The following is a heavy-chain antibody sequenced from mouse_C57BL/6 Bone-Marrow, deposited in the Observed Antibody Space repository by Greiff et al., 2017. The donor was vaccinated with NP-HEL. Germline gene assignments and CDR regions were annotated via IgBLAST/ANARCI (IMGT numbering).Heavy chain of an antibody. Sequence: VMLVESGPGLVQPSQSLSITCTVSGFSLTSYGVHWVRQSPGKGLEWLGVIWSGGSTDYNAAFISRLSISKDKSKSQVFFKMNSLQADDTAIYYCARNLYYYYAMDYWGQGTSVTVSS. CDR2: IWSGGST. CDR3: ARNLYYYYAMDY. CDR1: GFSLTSYG. D-gene: IGHD2-1*01. V-gene: IGHV2-2*01. J-gene: IGHJ4*01.